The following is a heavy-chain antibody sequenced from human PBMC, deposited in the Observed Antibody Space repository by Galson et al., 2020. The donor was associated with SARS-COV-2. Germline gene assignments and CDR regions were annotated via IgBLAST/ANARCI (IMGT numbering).Heavy chain of an antibody. CDR2: ISSSSSYI. CDR1: GFPFSSYS. Sequence: GESLKISCAASGFPFSSYSMNWVRPAPGKGLEWVSSISSSSSYIYYADSVKGRFTISRDNAKNSLYLQMNSLRAEDTAVYYCARYYDILTGYYLQADAFEIWGQGTMVIVSS. V-gene: IGHV3-21*01. J-gene: IGHJ3*02. D-gene: IGHD3-9*01. CDR3: ARYYDILTGYYLQADAFEI.